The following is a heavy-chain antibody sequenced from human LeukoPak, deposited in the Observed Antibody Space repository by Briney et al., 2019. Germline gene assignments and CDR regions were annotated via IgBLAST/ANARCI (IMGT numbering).Heavy chain of an antibody. CDR3: ARWGTYCSGGSCYPTAFDY. V-gene: IGHV6-1*01. J-gene: IGHJ4*02. CDR2: TYYRSKWYN. Sequence: SQTLSLTCAISGDSVSSNSAAWNWIRQSPSRGLEWLGRTYYRSKWYNDYAVSVKSRITINPDTSKNQSSLQLNSVTPEDTAVYYCARWGTYCSGGSCYPTAFDYWGQGTLVTVSS. CDR1: GDSVSSNSAA. D-gene: IGHD2-15*01.